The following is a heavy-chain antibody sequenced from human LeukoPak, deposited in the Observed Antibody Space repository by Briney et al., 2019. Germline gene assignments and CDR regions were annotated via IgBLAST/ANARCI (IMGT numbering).Heavy chain of an antibody. Sequence: GRSLRLSCAASGFTFSSYAMHWVRQAPGKGLEWVAVITYDGSNKYYADSVKGRLTISRDNSKNTLYLRMNSLRAEDTAVYYCARQSLIGWMPYYFDYWGQGTLVTVSS. D-gene: IGHD6-19*01. CDR1: GFTFSSYA. V-gene: IGHV3-30*01. CDR2: ITYDGSNK. J-gene: IGHJ4*02. CDR3: ARQSLIGWMPYYFDY.